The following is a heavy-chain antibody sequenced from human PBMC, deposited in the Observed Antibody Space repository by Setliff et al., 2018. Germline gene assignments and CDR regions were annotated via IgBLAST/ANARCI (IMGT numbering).Heavy chain of an antibody. J-gene: IGHJ4*02. CDR2: MYYSGST. CDR3: ARHLLVQGTYHFDY. D-gene: IGHD3-10*01. CDR1: GGSISSGSYY. Sequence: ASETLSLTCSVSGGSISSGSYYWGWIRQSPGKGLEWIGSMYYSGSTYYNPSLKGRVTLSVDTTKNQFSLKLTSITAADTAVYFCARHLLVQGTYHFDYWGQGSPVTV. V-gene: IGHV4-39*01.